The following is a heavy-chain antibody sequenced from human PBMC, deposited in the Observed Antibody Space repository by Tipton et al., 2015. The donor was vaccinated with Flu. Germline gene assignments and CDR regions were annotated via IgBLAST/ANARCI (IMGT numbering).Heavy chain of an antibody. CDR2: IYHSGTT. V-gene: IGHV4-38-2*02. D-gene: IGHD5-12*01. J-gene: IGHJ4*02. CDR1: GYSIRSTYY. CDR3: ARGKGYANAYLDF. Sequence: TLSLTCSVSGYSIRSTYYWGWVRRPPGKGLEWIGTIYHSGTTYYNPSLKSRLTISVDTSKNQFSLRVTSLTAADTAVYYCARGKGYANAYLDFWGQGTLVTVSS.